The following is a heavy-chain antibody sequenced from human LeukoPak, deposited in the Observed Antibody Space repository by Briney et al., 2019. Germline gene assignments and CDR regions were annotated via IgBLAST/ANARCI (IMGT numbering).Heavy chain of an antibody. Sequence: SETLSLTCTVSGGSISSYYWSWIRQPPGKGLEWIGYIYYSGSTNYNPSLKSRVTISVDTSKNQFSLKLSSVTAADTAVYYCARREIGGFDYWGQGTLVTVSS. V-gene: IGHV4-59*01. CDR1: GGSISSYY. CDR3: ARREIGGFDY. J-gene: IGHJ4*02. D-gene: IGHD2/OR15-2a*01. CDR2: IYYSGST.